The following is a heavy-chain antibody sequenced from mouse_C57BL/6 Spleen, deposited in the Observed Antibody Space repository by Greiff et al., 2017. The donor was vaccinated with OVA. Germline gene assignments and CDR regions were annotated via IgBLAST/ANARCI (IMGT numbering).Heavy chain of an antibody. V-gene: IGHV1-69*01. D-gene: IGHD2-4*01. CDR3: ASLYDYGSY. Sequence: QVQLQQPGAELVMPGASVKLSCKASGYTFTSYWMHWVKQRPGQGLEWIGEIDPSDSYTNYNQKFKGKATLTVDKSSSTAYMQLSSLTSEDSAVYYCASLYDYGSYWGQGTTLTVSA. CDR2: IDPSDSYT. CDR1: GYTFTSYW. J-gene: IGHJ2*01.